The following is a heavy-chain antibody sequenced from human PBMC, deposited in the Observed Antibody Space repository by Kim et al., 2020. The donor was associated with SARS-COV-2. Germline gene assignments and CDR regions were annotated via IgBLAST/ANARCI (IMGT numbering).Heavy chain of an antibody. CDR2: ISSNGGST. Sequence: GGSLRLSCSASGFTFSSYAMHWVRQAPGKGLEYVSAISSNGGSTYYADSVKGRFTISRDNSKNTLYLQMSSLRAEDTAVYYCVKPEGYCSSTSCYGPGWFDPWGQGTLVTVSS. D-gene: IGHD2-2*01. CDR3: VKPEGYCSSTSCYGPGWFDP. CDR1: GFTFSSYA. J-gene: IGHJ5*02. V-gene: IGHV3-64D*06.